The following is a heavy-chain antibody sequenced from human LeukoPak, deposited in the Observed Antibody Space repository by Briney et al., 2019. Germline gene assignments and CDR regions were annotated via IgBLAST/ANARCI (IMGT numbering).Heavy chain of an antibody. CDR2: INHSGST. CDR1: GGSFSGYY. CDR3: RYGGNSRWYTYYFDY. Sequence: SETLSLTCAVYGGSFSGYYWSWIRQPPGKGLEWIGEINHSGSTNYNPSLKSRVTISVDTSKNQFSLKLSSVTAADTAVYYCRYGGNSRWYTYYFDYWGQGTLVTVSS. D-gene: IGHD4-23*01. V-gene: IGHV4-34*01. J-gene: IGHJ4*02.